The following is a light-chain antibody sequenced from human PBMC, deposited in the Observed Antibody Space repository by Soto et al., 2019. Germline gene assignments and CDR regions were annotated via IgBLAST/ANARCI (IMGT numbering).Light chain of an antibody. CDR3: CSYAGSRPYV. Sequence: QSALTQPASVSGSPGQSITISCTGTSSDVGSYNLVSWYQQHPGKAPKLMIYEGSKRPSGVSNRFSGSKSGNTASLTISWLQAEDEADYYCCSYAGSRPYVFGTGTKVTVL. V-gene: IGLV2-23*01. CDR2: EGS. CDR1: SSDVGSYNL. J-gene: IGLJ1*01.